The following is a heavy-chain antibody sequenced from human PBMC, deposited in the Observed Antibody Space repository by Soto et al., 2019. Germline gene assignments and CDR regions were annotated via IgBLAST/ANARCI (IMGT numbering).Heavy chain of an antibody. V-gene: IGHV4-31*03. Sequence: SETLSLTCTVSGGSISSGGYYWSWIRQHPGKGLEWIGYIYYSGSTYYNPSLKSRVTISVDTSKSQFSLKLSSVTAADTAVYYCARVSGSYYYGMDVWGQGITVTVSS. CDR1: GGSISSGGYY. CDR2: IYYSGST. J-gene: IGHJ6*02. CDR3: ARVSGSYYYGMDV. D-gene: IGHD1-26*01.